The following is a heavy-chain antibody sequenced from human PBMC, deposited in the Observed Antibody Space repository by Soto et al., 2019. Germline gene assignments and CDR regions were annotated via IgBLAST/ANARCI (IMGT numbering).Heavy chain of an antibody. V-gene: IGHV3-21*04. CDR2: IGRSGSDI. Sequence: GGSLRLSCAASGFSFSKYTMNWVRQAPGKGLEWVSSIGRSGSDIYYADSVKGRFTISRDNAKNSLYLQMDSLRAEDTAVYYCASQWEFAFDIWGQGTVVTVSS. J-gene: IGHJ3*02. D-gene: IGHD1-26*01. CDR3: ASQWEFAFDI. CDR1: GFSFSKYT.